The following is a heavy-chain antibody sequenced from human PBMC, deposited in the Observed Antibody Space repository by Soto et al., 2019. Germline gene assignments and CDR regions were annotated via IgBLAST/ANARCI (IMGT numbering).Heavy chain of an antibody. V-gene: IGHV4-30-4*01. CDR2: ISYSGST. D-gene: IGHD1-26*01. CDR3: STVGTTTASYYFYY. Sequence: SETLSLTCTVSGGSISSCDYYWSWIRQPPGKGLEWIAFISYSGSTYYNPSLQSRVAMSVDTSRNQFSLRLSSVTAADTAVYYCSTVGTTTASYYFYYWGQGTLVTVSS. J-gene: IGHJ4*02. CDR1: GGSISSCDYY.